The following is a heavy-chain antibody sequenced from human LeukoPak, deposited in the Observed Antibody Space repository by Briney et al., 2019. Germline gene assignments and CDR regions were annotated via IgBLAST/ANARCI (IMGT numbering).Heavy chain of an antibody. Sequence: PGGSLRLSCAASGFDLTTYAMTWVRQAPGKGLEWVSDISGGGGGTYYADSVKGRFTISRDNSKNTLYLQVNSLRADDTAVYYCAKGSAYALYYLDYWGQGTLVTVSS. D-gene: IGHD5-12*01. CDR2: ISGGGGGT. CDR1: GFDLTTYA. V-gene: IGHV3-23*01. J-gene: IGHJ4*02. CDR3: AKGSAYALYYLDY.